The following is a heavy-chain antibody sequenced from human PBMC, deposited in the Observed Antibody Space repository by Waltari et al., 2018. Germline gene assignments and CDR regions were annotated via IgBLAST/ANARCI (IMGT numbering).Heavy chain of an antibody. CDR2: ISAYNGNT. CDR3: ARDVIQLWNHDAFDI. CDR1: GYTFTSSG. V-gene: IGHV1-18*01. Sequence: QVQLVQSGAEVKKPGASVKVSCKASGYTFTSSGFSWVRRAPGQGLEWMGWISAYNGNTNYAQKLQGRVTMTTDTSTRTAYMELRSLRSDDTAVYYCARDVIQLWNHDAFDIWGQGTMVTVSS. D-gene: IGHD5-18*01. J-gene: IGHJ3*02.